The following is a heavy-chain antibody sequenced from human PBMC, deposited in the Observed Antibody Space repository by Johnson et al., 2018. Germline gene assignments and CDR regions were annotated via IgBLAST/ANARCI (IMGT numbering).Heavy chain of an antibody. CDR2: IKYDGTEK. V-gene: IGHV3-7*01. CDR1: GLTFNRYW. J-gene: IGHJ4*02. Sequence: VQLVQSGGGLVQPGGSLRLSCAASGLTFNRYWVSWVRQATGRALEWVAIIKYDGTEKYYLDSVSGRFTISRDNAKNSLYLQMDSLGVEDTALYFCASQSLSKSAPLDYWGRGTLVTVSS. D-gene: IGHD3-16*01. CDR3: ASQSLSKSAPLDY.